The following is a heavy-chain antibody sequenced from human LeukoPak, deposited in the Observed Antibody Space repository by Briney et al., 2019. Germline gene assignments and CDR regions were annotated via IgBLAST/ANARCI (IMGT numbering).Heavy chain of an antibody. J-gene: IGHJ2*01. CDR2: IGTAGDT. D-gene: IGHD7-27*01. CDR3: ARSVNWGSLGFYFDL. CDR1: GFTFSSYGMH. V-gene: IGHV3-13*01. Sequence: GGSLRLSCAASGFTFSSYGMHMHWVRQATGKGLEWVSSIGTAGDTSYPGSVKGRFTISREDARNSLYLQMNSLRAGDTAVYYCARSVNWGSLGFYFDLWGRGTLVTVSS.